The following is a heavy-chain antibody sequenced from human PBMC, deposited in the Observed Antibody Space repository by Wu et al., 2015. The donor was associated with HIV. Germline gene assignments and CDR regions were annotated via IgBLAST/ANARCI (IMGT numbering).Heavy chain of an antibody. J-gene: IGHJ5*02. Sequence: QVHLVQSGAEMKKPGSSVKVSCKASGGTFSSYIINWVRQAPGQGLEWMGRIIPIFGTANYAQTFQDRVTITADKSTSTAYMQLSSLRSEDTAVYYCARGNKYSSGWYFRGVIWLDPWGQGTQVTVSS. D-gene: IGHD6-19*01. CDR1: GGTFSSYI. CDR2: IIPIFGTA. CDR3: ARGNKYSSGWYFRGVIWLDP. V-gene: IGHV1-69*08.